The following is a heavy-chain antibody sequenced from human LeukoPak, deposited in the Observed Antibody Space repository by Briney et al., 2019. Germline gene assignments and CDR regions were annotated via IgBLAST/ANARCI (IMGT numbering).Heavy chain of an antibody. V-gene: IGHV4-59*01. CDR1: GGSTSIFY. D-gene: IGHD6-19*01. CDR2: IYYSGTT. CDR3: ARIDAVAATPTSFDY. Sequence: SETLSLTCTVSGGSTSIFYWSWIRQPPGKGLEWIGDIYYSGTTNYNPSLKSRLTISLHTSKNQFSLRLTSVTAADTAVYYCARIDAVAATPTSFDYWGQGTLVTVSS. J-gene: IGHJ4*02.